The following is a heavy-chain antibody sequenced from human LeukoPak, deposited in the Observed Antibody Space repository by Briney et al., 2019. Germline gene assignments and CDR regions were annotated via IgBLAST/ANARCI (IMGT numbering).Heavy chain of an antibody. Sequence: AGGSLRLSCAASGFTFSSYNMNWVRQAPGKGLEWVSSITSSSTYIYYADSVKGRFTISRDNARNSLYLQMNSLRVEDTAVYYCARDPYSGNYGDYYYYYMDVWGKGTTVTISS. CDR2: ITSSSTYI. CDR1: GFTFSSYN. J-gene: IGHJ6*03. D-gene: IGHD1-26*01. V-gene: IGHV3-21*01. CDR3: ARDPYSGNYGDYYYYYMDV.